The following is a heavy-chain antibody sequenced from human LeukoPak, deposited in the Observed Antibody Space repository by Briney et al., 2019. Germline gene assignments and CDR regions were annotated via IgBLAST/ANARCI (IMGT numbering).Heavy chain of an antibody. V-gene: IGHV1-2*02. CDR1: GYTFTGYY. Sequence: ASVKVSCKASGYTFTGYYMHWVRQAPGQGLEWMGWINPNSGGTNYAQKFQGRVTMTRDTSISTAYMELSRLRSDDTAVYYCARTYDSSFDAFDIWGQGTMVTVPS. J-gene: IGHJ3*02. CDR2: INPNSGGT. CDR3: ARTYDSSFDAFDI. D-gene: IGHD3-22*01.